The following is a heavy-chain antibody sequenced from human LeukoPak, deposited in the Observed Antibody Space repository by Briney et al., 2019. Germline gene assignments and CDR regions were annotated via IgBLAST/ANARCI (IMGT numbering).Heavy chain of an antibody. CDR1: GYRFTSDW. V-gene: IGHV5-51*01. CDR2: IFPGDSDT. CDR3: ARHPFD. J-gene: IGHJ4*02. Sequence: GESLKISCKASGYRFTSDWIAWVRQMPGKGLEWMGIIFPGDSDTRYSPSFQGQVTTSADNSISTAYLQWSSLKASDTAIYYCARHPFDWGQGTLVTVSS.